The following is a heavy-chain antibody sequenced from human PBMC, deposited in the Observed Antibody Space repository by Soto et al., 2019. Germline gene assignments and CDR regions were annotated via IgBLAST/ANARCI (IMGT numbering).Heavy chain of an antibody. V-gene: IGHV1-2*04. Sequence: GASVKVSCKASGYTFTGYYMHWVRQAPGQGLEWMGWINPNSGGTNYAQKFQGWVTMTRDTSISTAYMELSRLRSDDTAVYYCAREPYYDFWSGYYTYGMDVWGQGTTVTVSS. J-gene: IGHJ6*02. CDR3: AREPYYDFWSGYYTYGMDV. D-gene: IGHD3-3*01. CDR2: INPNSGGT. CDR1: GYTFTGYY.